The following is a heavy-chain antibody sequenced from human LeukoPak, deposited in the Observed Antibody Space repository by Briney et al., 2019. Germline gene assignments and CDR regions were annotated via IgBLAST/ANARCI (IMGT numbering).Heavy chain of an antibody. CDR2: IIPIFGTA. CDR1: GGTFSSYA. V-gene: IGHV1-69*05. J-gene: IGHJ4*02. Sequence: VASVKVSCKASGGTFSSYAISWVRQSPGQGLEWMGGIIPIFGTANYAQKFQGRVTITTDESTSTAYMELSSLRSEDTAVYYCARDGYKGGFDYWRQGTLVTVSS. D-gene: IGHD5-24*01. CDR3: ARDGYKGGFDY.